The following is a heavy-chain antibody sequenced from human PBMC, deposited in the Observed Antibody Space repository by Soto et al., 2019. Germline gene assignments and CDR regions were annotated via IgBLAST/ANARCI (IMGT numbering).Heavy chain of an antibody. D-gene: IGHD2-2*01. CDR2: ISGSDGST. CDR1: GFTFSSYA. V-gene: IGHV3-23*01. CDR3: AKSSSTSWVVFAY. J-gene: IGHJ4*02. Sequence: EVQLLESGGGLVQPGGSLRLSCAASGFTFSSYAMSWVRQAPGKGLEWVSTISGSDGSTYYAYSVKGRFTISRDNSKNTLYLHMNSLRAEDTAVYYCAKSSSTSWVVFAYWGQGTLVTVSS.